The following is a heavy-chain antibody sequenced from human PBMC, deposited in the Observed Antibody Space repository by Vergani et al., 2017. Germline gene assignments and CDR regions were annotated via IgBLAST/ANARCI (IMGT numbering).Heavy chain of an antibody. Sequence: QVQLVQSGAEVKKPGASVKVSCKASGYTFTSYYMHWVRQAPGQGLEWMGIINPSGGSTSYAQKFQGRVTMTRDTSTSTVCMELSGLRSEDTAVYYCARDPQAVVVAATSGWFDPWGQGTLVTVSS. V-gene: IGHV1-46*01. CDR1: GYTFTSYY. CDR2: INPSGGST. CDR3: ARDPQAVVVAATSGWFDP. D-gene: IGHD2-15*01. J-gene: IGHJ5*02.